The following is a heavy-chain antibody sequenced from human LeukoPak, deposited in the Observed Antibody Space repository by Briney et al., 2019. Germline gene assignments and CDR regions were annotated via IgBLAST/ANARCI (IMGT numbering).Heavy chain of an antibody. CDR3: ARDPKSFTMVRGVLDY. CDR2: ISTSSSTI. D-gene: IGHD3-10*01. J-gene: IGHJ4*02. Sequence: PGGSLRLSCAASGFTFSSYSMNWVRQAPGKGLEGVSYISTSSSTIYYADSVKGRFTISRDNARNSLYLQMNSLRAEDTAVYYCARDPKSFTMVRGVLDYWGQGTLVTVSS. V-gene: IGHV3-48*01. CDR1: GFTFSSYS.